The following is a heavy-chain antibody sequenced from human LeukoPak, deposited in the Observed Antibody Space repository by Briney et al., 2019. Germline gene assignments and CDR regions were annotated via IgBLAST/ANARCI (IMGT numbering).Heavy chain of an antibody. V-gene: IGHV3-74*01. CDR3: AKDGHYSNFYFDY. CDR1: GFIFSSYW. D-gene: IGHD4-11*01. J-gene: IGHJ4*02. CDR2: IKSDGSSP. Sequence: GGSLRLSCAASGFIFSSYWMHWVRQAPGKGPVWVSRIKSDGSSPSYADSVKGRFTISRDNAKNTVYLQMNSLRAEDTAVYYCAKDGHYSNFYFDYWGQGTLVTVSS.